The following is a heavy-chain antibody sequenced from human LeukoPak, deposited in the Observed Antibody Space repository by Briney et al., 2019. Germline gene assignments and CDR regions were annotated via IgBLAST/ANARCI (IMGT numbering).Heavy chain of an antibody. CDR1: GFTFSHSS. J-gene: IGHJ4*02. D-gene: IGHD3-22*01. CDR2: ISSSNSYI. V-gene: IGHV3-21*01. CDR3: ARGGGIVGGFDY. Sequence: PGGSLRLSCAASGFTFSHSSMSWVRQAPGKGLEWVSSISSSNSYIYYADSVKGRFTISRDNSKNTLYLQMNSLRAEDTAVYYCARGGGIVGGFDYWGQGTLVTVSS.